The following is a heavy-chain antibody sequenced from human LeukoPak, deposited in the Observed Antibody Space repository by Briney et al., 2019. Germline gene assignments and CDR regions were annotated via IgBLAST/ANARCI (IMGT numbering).Heavy chain of an antibody. CDR3: AKNTDSGSCYRFDY. D-gene: IGHD3-10*01. CDR2: ISGSGGNT. CDR1: GFTFSSYA. Sequence: GGSLRLSCAASGFTFSSYAMSWVRQAPGKGLEWVSTISGSGGNTYHADSVKGRFTISRDNSKNTLYLQMNSLRADDTAVYYCAKNTDSGSCYRFDYWGQGTLVTVSS. J-gene: IGHJ4*02. V-gene: IGHV3-23*01.